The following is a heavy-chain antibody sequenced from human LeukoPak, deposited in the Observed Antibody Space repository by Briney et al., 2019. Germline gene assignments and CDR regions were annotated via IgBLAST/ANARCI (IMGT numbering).Heavy chain of an antibody. CDR3: AKRAPPGTAVGVPYYLDH. J-gene: IGHJ4*02. CDR1: GFTFNSYA. D-gene: IGHD6-19*01. Sequence: GGSLRLSCAASGFTFNSYAMSWFRQAPGTGLEWVSTVCGSGGDTFYADSVKGRFTISRDNFNNAGYLQMNSLRAEETALYYCAKRAPPGTAVGVPYYLDHWGQGALVTVSS. CDR2: VCGSGGDT. V-gene: IGHV3-23*01.